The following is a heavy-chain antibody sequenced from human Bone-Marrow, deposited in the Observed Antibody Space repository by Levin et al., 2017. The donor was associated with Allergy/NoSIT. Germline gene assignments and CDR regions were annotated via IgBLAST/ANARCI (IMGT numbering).Heavy chain of an antibody. CDR2: IFSNDEK. CDR3: ARIPGDMVRGFGFDY. D-gene: IGHD3-10*01. Sequence: ETLTLTCTVSGFSLSNARMGVSWIRQPPGKALEWLAHIFSNDEKSYSTSLKSRLTISKDTSKSQVVLTMTNMDPVDTATYYCARIPGDMVRGFGFDYWGQGTLVTVSS. J-gene: IGHJ4*02. CDR1: GFSLSNARMG. V-gene: IGHV2-26*01.